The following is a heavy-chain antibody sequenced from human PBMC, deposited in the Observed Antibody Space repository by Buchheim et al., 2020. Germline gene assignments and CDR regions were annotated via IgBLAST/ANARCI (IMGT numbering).Heavy chain of an antibody. V-gene: IGHV4-61*02. CDR3: ARGPPVGARDFFDY. CDR2: VYMTGIT. Sequence: QVQLQESGPGLVKPSQTLSLTCTVSGGTISGGYFHWSWIRQPAGKGLEYIGRVYMTGITDYNPSLKSRVTISVDTSKNQFSLKVSSVTAADTAVYFCARGPPVGARDFFDYWGQGTL. J-gene: IGHJ4*02. D-gene: IGHD1-26*01. CDR1: GGTISGGYFH.